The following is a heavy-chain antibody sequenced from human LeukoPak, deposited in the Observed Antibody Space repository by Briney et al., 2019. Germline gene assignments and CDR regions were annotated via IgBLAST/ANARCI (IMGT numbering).Heavy chain of an antibody. Sequence: PGGSLRLSCAASGFTFSSYWMSWVRQSPGKGLEWVANIKQDGGEMYYVDSVKGRFTIFRDNAKNALYLQMNSLRAEDTAVYYCARDLISRSGGYDYWGQGTLVTVSS. CDR2: IKQDGGEM. V-gene: IGHV3-7*01. CDR1: GFTFSSYW. D-gene: IGHD3-10*01. J-gene: IGHJ4*02. CDR3: ARDLISRSGGYDY.